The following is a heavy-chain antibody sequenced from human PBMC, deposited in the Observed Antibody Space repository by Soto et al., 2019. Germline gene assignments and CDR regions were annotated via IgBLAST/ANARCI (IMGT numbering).Heavy chain of an antibody. CDR1: GGSISSSSYY. Sequence: SETLSLTCTVSGGSISSSSYYWGWIRQPPGKGLEWIGSIYYSGSTYYNPSLKSRVTISVDTSKNQFSLKLSSVTAADTAVYYCARREGSYYDSSGYGAFDIWGQGTMVTVSS. J-gene: IGHJ3*02. D-gene: IGHD3-22*01. CDR2: IYYSGST. V-gene: IGHV4-39*01. CDR3: ARREGSYYDSSGYGAFDI.